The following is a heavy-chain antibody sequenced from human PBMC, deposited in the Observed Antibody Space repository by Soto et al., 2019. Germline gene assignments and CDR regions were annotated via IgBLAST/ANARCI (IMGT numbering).Heavy chain of an antibody. V-gene: IGHV3-23*01. CDR1: GFTFSSYA. CDR2: ISGSGGST. Sequence: GGSLRLSCAASGFTFSSYAMSWVRQAPGKGLEWVSAISGSGGSTYYADSVKGRFTISRDNSKNTLYLQMNSLRAEDTAVYYCAKGPQQWLVPLSFDYWGQGTLVTVSS. D-gene: IGHD6-19*01. J-gene: IGHJ4*02. CDR3: AKGPQQWLVPLSFDY.